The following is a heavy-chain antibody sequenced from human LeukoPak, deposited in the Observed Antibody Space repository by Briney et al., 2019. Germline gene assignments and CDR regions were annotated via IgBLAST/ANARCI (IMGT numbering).Heavy chain of an antibody. J-gene: IGHJ5*02. CDR3: ARDAVGRWRFDP. Sequence: SETLSLTCTVSGGSISSYYWSWIRQPAGQGLEWFGRIYTSGSTNYNPSLKSRVTMSVDTSKNQFSLKLSSVTAADTAVYYCARDAVGRWRFDPWGQGTLVTVSS. CDR1: GGSISSYY. CDR2: IYTSGST. V-gene: IGHV4-4*07. D-gene: IGHD5-24*01.